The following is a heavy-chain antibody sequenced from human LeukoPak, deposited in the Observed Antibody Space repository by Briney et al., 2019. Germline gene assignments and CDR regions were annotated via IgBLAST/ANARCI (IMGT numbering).Heavy chain of an antibody. D-gene: IGHD5-18*01. CDR3: AKEAGYTYDYEHNAFDI. CDR1: GFTFSSYA. CDR2: ISAGGGST. J-gene: IGHJ3*02. Sequence: GGSLRLSCAASGFTFSSYAMIWVRQAPGKGLEWVSVISAGGGSTDFADSVKGRFTVSRDNSKNTLYLQMNSLRPEDTAVYYCAKEAGYTYDYEHNAFDIWGQGTMVTVSS. V-gene: IGHV3-23*01.